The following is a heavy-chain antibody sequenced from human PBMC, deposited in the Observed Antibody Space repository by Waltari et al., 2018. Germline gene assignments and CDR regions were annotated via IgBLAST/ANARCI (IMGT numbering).Heavy chain of an antibody. CDR2: IMTDGSEE. CDR1: GFTLSSYW. V-gene: IGHV3-7*01. J-gene: IGHJ3*02. Sequence: EVQLVESGGGLVQPGGSLRLSCAASGFTLSSYWMSWVRQAPGNGRGGVANIMTDGSEEYYVDSVRGRFTISRDNAKNSLFLQMNSLRPEDTAVYYCARDQWFAFDIWGQGTMVTVSS. D-gene: IGHD3-22*01. CDR3: ARDQWFAFDI.